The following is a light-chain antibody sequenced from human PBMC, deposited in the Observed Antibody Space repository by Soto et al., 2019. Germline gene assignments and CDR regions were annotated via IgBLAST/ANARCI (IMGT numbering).Light chain of an antibody. CDR3: QQYSSNFYT. Sequence: DIQMTQSPSTLSASVGDRVTITRRASQSISSHLAWYQQKPGKAPEVLIYDASTLESGVSSRFSGSGSGTKFTLTISNLQPDDFATYFCQQYSSNFYTFGQGTKVEIK. J-gene: IGKJ2*01. V-gene: IGKV1-5*01. CDR1: QSISSH. CDR2: DAS.